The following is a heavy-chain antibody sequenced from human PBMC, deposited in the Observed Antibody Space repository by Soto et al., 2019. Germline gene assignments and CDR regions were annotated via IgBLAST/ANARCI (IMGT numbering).Heavy chain of an antibody. Sequence: PGGSLRLSCAASGFTFSSYSMNWVRQAPGKGLEWVSSISSSSSYIYYADSVKGRFTISRDNAKNSLYLQMNSLRAEDTAVYYCARGFVDTAMAPGYWGQGTLVTVSS. CDR3: ARGFVDTAMAPGY. V-gene: IGHV3-21*01. CDR1: GFTFSSYS. J-gene: IGHJ4*02. D-gene: IGHD5-18*01. CDR2: ISSSSSYI.